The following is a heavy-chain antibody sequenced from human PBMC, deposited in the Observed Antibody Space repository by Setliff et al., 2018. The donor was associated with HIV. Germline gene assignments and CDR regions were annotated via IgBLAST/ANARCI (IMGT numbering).Heavy chain of an antibody. Sequence: LRLSCAASGFTVSSNYMSWVRQAPGKGLEWVSVIYSGGSTYYADSVKGRFTISRDNSKNTLYLQMNSLRAEDTAVYYCARVGDYNFWSGYKYNYYYGMDVWGQGTTVTVSS. V-gene: IGHV3-53*01. CDR1: GFTVSSNY. CDR2: IYSGGST. CDR3: ARVGDYNFWSGYKYNYYYGMDV. D-gene: IGHD3-3*01. J-gene: IGHJ6*02.